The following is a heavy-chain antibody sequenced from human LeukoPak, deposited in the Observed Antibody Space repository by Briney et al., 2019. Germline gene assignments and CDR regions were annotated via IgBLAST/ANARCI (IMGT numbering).Heavy chain of an antibody. CDR3: AKVLTLLGYCSSTSCYGPIDY. CDR2: ISGSGGST. D-gene: IGHD2-2*01. CDR1: VFTFSSYA. V-gene: IGHV3-23*01. J-gene: IGHJ4*02. Sequence: GGSLRLSCAASVFTFSSYAMSWVRQAPGKALEWVSAISGSGGSTYYADSVKGRFTISRDNSKNTLYLQMNGLRAEDTAVHYCAKVLTLLGYCSSTSCYGPIDYWGQGTLVTVSS.